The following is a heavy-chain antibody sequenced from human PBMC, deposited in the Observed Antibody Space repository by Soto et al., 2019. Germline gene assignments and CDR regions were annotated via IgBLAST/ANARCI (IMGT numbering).Heavy chain of an antibody. CDR2: ISAYNGNT. CDR3: VRDLPYYYDSSGQGLYNWFDP. J-gene: IGHJ5*02. D-gene: IGHD3-22*01. CDR1: GYTFTSYV. Sequence: ASVKVSCKASGYTFTSYVISWVLQAPGQGLEWMGWISAYNGNTNYAQKLQGRVTMTTDTSTSTAYMELRSLRSDDTAVYYCVRDLPYYYDSSGQGLYNWFDPWGEGNLVTVS. V-gene: IGHV1-18*01.